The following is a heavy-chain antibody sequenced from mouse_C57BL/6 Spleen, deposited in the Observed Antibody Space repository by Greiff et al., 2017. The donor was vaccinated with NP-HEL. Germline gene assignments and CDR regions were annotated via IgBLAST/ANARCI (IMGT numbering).Heavy chain of an antibody. J-gene: IGHJ3*01. V-gene: IGHV5-17*01. CDR2: ISSGSSTI. D-gene: IGHD1-1*01. Sequence: EVQGVESGGGLVKPGGSLKLSCAASGFTFSDYGMHWVRQAPEKGLEWVAYISSGSSTIYYADTVKGRFTISRDNAKNTLFLQMTSLRSEDTAMYYCARNYYGSSPAWFAYWGQGTLVTVSA. CDR3: ARNYYGSSPAWFAY. CDR1: GFTFSDYG.